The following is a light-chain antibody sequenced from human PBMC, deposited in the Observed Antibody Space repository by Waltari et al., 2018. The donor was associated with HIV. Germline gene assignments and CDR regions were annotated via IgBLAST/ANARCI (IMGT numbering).Light chain of an antibody. J-gene: IGKJ1*01. V-gene: IGKV4-1*01. CDR3: QQYYSVPWT. CDR1: QSLLFNANNKNY. CDR2: WAF. Sequence: DIVMTQSPDSLAVSLGERATINCNSSQSLLFNANNKNYFAWYPQQPGQSPTLRFYWAFTREFGVPDRFTGSGSGTDFTLTITSLQSEDVALYYCQQYYSVPWTFGQGTKVEIK.